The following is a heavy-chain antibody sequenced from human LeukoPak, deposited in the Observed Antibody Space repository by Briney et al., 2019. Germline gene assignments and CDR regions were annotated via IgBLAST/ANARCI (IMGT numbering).Heavy chain of an antibody. D-gene: IGHD5-18*01. CDR1: GGSFSGYY. CDR3: ARSLNARSRVGSYGYLYFDY. J-gene: IGHJ4*02. V-gene: IGHV4-34*01. CDR2: INHSGST. Sequence: SETLSLTCAVYGGSFSGYYWSWIRQPPGKGLEWIGEINHSGSTNYNPSLKSRVTISVDTSKNQFSLKLSSVTAADTAVYYCARSLNARSRVGSYGYLYFDYWGQGTLVTVSS.